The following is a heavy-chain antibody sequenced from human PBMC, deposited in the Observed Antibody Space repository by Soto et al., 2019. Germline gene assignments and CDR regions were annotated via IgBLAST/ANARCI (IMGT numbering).Heavy chain of an antibody. CDR2: ISAYNGNT. CDR1: GYTFTSYG. V-gene: IGHV1-18*01. CDR3: ASSGYCSSTSCYRPYDY. Sequence: QVQLVQSGAEVKKPGASVKVSCKASGYTFTSYGITWVRQAPGQGLEWMGWISAYNGNTNYAQKLQGRVTMTTDTSTSTAYMELRSLRSDDTAVYYCASSGYCSSTSCYRPYDYWGQGTLVTVSS. J-gene: IGHJ4*02. D-gene: IGHD2-2*01.